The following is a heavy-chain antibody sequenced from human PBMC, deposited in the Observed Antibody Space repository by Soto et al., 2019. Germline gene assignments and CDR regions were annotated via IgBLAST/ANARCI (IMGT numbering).Heavy chain of an antibody. V-gene: IGHV4-30-4*01. Sequence: PSETLSLTCTVSGGSISSGDYYWSWIRQPPGKGLEWIGYIYYSGSTYYNPSLKSRVTISVDTSKNQFSLKLSSVTAADTAVYYCARDRGTQAGGYSGYDTYYYGMDVWGQGTTVTVSS. CDR2: IYYSGST. CDR1: GGSISSGDYY. D-gene: IGHD5-12*01. J-gene: IGHJ6*02. CDR3: ARDRGTQAGGYSGYDTYYYGMDV.